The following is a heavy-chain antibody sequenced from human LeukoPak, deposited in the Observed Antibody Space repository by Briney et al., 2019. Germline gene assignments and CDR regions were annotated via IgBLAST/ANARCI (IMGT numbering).Heavy chain of an antibody. D-gene: IGHD6-6*01. J-gene: IGHJ4*02. CDR3: ARVESSSGFRLDY. V-gene: IGHV4-39*01. Sequence: SETLSLTCTVSGGSISSSSYYWGWIRQPPGKGLEWIGSIYYSGSTYYNPSLKSRVTISVDTSKNQFSLKLSSVTAADTAVYYCARVESSSGFRLDYWGQGTLVTVSS. CDR2: IYYSGST. CDR1: GGSISSSSYY.